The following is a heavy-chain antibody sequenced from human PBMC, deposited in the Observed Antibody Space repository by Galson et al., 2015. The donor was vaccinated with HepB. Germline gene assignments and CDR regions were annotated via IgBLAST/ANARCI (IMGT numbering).Heavy chain of an antibody. V-gene: IGHV1-58*02. CDR2: IVVGSGNT. J-gene: IGHJ4*02. D-gene: IGHD1-1*01. Sequence: SVKVSCKASGFTFTSSAMQWMRQARGQRLEWIGWIVVGSGNTNYAQKFQERVTIARDMSTSTAYMELSSLRSEDTAVYYCAADLEMGQEGLFDYWGQGTLVTVSS. CDR3: AADLEMGQEGLFDY. CDR1: GFTFTSSA.